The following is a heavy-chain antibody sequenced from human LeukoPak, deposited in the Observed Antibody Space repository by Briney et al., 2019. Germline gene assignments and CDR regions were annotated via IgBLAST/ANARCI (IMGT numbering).Heavy chain of an antibody. CDR2: ISYDGSNK. CDR3: ARGPDY. Sequence: PGRSLRLSCAASGFTFSSYGMHWVRQAPGKGLEWVAVISYDGSNKYYADSVKGRFTISRDNSKNTLSLQMNSLRAEDTAVYYCARGPDYWGQGTLVTVSS. J-gene: IGHJ4*02. CDR1: GFTFSSYG. V-gene: IGHV3-30*03.